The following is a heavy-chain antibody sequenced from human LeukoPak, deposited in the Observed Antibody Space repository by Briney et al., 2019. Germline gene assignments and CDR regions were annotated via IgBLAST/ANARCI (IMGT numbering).Heavy chain of an antibody. Sequence: GGPLRLSCAASGFTFSSYTMHWVRQAPGKGLEYVSAIISHGGSTYYANSVQGRFTISRDNSKNTLYLQMGSLRAEDMAVYYCARVMQGATESNYYYYAMDVWGQGTTVTVSS. CDR2: IISHGGST. J-gene: IGHJ6*02. CDR1: GFTFSSYT. V-gene: IGHV3-64*01. D-gene: IGHD1-26*01. CDR3: ARVMQGATESNYYYYAMDV.